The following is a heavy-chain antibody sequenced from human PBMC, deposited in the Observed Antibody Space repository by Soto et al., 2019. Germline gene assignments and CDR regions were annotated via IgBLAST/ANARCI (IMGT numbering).Heavy chain of an antibody. Sequence: GASVKVSCKASGGTFSSYAISWVRQAPGQGLEWMGGIIPIFGTANYAQKFQGRVTITADKSTSTAYMELSSLRSEDTAVYYCARDVRDRPGYCTNGVCYYYYGMDVWGQGTTVTVSS. J-gene: IGHJ6*02. CDR1: GGTFSSYA. V-gene: IGHV1-69*06. CDR2: IIPIFGTA. D-gene: IGHD2-8*01. CDR3: ARDVRDRPGYCTNGVCYYYYGMDV.